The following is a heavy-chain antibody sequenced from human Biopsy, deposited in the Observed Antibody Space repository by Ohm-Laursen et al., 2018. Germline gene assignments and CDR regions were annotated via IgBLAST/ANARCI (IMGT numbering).Heavy chain of an antibody. Sequence: SETLSLTCTVYGGSFSGYYWSWIRQPPGKGLEWIGEINHRGGTNYNPSLKSRVTISVDTSKNQFSLKLRSGTAADTAVYYCARAVDYYDPYYYYGLDVWGQGTTVTVSS. CDR2: INHRGGT. CDR3: ARAVDYYDPYYYYGLDV. D-gene: IGHD3-16*01. V-gene: IGHV4-34*01. CDR1: GGSFSGYY. J-gene: IGHJ6*02.